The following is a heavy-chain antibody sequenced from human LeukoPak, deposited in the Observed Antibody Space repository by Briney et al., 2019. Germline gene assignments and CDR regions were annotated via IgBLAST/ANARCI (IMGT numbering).Heavy chain of an antibody. D-gene: IGHD2-2*01. CDR3: ATDIVVVPAALDDAFDI. CDR1: GGTSSSYA. CDR2: IIPILGIA. V-gene: IGHV1-69*04. Sequence: ASVKVSCKASGGTSSSYAISWVRQAPGQGLEWMGRIIPILGIANYAQKFQGRVTITADKSTSTAYMELSSLRSEDTAVYYCATDIVVVPAALDDAFDIWGQGTMVTVSS. J-gene: IGHJ3*02.